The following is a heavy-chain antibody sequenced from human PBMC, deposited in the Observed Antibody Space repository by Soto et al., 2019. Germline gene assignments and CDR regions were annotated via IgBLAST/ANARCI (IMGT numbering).Heavy chain of an antibody. J-gene: IGHJ6*02. CDR3: ARTPASYYYYGMDV. Sequence: QVTLKESGPVLVKPTETLTLTCTVSGFSLSNARMGVSWIRQPPGKALEWLAHIFSNDDKSYSTSLKRRLTSSKHTSNRHVLLTITNMDPVDTATYYCARTPASYYYYGMDVWGQGTTVTVSS. CDR1: GFSLSNARMG. V-gene: IGHV2-26*01. CDR2: IFSNDDK.